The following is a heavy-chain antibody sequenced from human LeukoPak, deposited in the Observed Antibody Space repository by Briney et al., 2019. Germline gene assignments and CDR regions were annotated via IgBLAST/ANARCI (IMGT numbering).Heavy chain of an antibody. CDR3: ASTSEGYCSGGSCYATPYFDY. V-gene: IGHV4-4*07. J-gene: IGHJ4*02. Sequence: SETLSLTCTVSGGSISGYYWSWIRQPAGKGLEWIGRIYTSGSTNYNPSLKSRVTMSVDTSKNQFSLKLSSVTAADTAVYYCASTSEGYCSGGSCYATPYFDYWGRGTLVTVSS. CDR1: GGSISGYY. CDR2: IYTSGST. D-gene: IGHD2-15*01.